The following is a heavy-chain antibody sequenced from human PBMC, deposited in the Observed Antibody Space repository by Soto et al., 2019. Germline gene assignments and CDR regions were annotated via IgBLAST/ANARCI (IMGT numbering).Heavy chain of an antibody. J-gene: IGHJ5*02. CDR1: GGSISSSNW. Sequence: QVQLQESGPGLVKPSGTLSLTCAVSGGSISSSNWWSWVRQPPGKGLEWIGEIYHSGSTNYNPSLKSRGTISVAKSKNQSSLKLSSVTAADTAVYYCARVWPTVTNWFDPWGQGTLVTVSS. V-gene: IGHV4-4*02. D-gene: IGHD4-17*01. CDR2: IYHSGST. CDR3: ARVWPTVTNWFDP.